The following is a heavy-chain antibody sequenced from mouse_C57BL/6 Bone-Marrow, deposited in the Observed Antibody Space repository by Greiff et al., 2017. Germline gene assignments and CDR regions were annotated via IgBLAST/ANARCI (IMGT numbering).Heavy chain of an antibody. D-gene: IGHD2-1*01. CDR3: AYGKTY. V-gene: IGHV1-54*01. J-gene: IGHJ3*01. Sequence: QVQLQQSGAELVRPGTSVKVSCKASGYAFTNYLIEWVKQRPGQGLEWIGVINPGSGGTNYNEKFKGKATLTADKSSSTAYMQLSSLTSEDSAVYFCAYGKTYWGQGTLVTVSA. CDR2: INPGSGGT. CDR1: GYAFTNYL.